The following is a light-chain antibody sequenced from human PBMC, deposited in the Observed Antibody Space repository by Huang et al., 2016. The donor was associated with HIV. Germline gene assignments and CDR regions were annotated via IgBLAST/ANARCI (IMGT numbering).Light chain of an antibody. V-gene: IGKV3-20*01. J-gene: IGKJ3*01. CDR1: QSITTY. CDR3: QHYGNSPL. CDR2: GAS. Sequence: EIVLTQSPGTLSLSPGERATLSCRASQSITTYLAWYQQRPGQAPRRLIYGASARAIGIPDGFSGSGSGTDFTLTISRLEPEDVAVDYCQHYGNSPLFGPGTKVDLK.